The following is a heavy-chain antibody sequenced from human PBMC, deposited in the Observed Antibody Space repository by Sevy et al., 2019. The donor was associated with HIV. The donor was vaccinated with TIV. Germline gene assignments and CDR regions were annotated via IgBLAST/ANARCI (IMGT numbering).Heavy chain of an antibody. CDR1: GFTFSSYR. CDR3: ASTYYDFWSGYHFDY. D-gene: IGHD3-3*01. Sequence: GGSLRLSCAASGFTFSSYRMNWVRQAPGKGLEWVSSISSSSSYIYYADSVKSRFTISRDNAKNSLYLQMNSLRVEDTAVYYCASTYYDFWSGYHFDYWGQGTLVTVSS. J-gene: IGHJ4*02. CDR2: ISSSSSYI. V-gene: IGHV3-21*01.